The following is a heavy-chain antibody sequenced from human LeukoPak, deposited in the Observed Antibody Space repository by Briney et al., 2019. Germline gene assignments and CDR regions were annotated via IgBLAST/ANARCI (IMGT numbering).Heavy chain of an antibody. CDR2: TSPDGSNK. CDR1: GFTFSDYG. D-gene: IGHD3-22*01. CDR3: ARDNDPDYSSSPGWFDL. V-gene: IGHV3-30*05. Sequence: GSLRLSCAASGFTFSDYGIHWVRLAPGKGLEWVGVTSPDGSNKFYADSVKGRFTVSRDNSKNTLYLQMNSLRAEGTAVYYCARDNDPDYSSSPGWFDLWGQGTLVTVSS. J-gene: IGHJ5*02.